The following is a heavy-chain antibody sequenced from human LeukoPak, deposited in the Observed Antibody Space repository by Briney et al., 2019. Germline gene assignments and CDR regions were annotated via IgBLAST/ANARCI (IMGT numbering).Heavy chain of an antibody. CDR3: AKVYEYGDNDWFDS. CDR2: IRYDGSNK. D-gene: IGHD4-17*01. Sequence: GGSLRLSCGASGFTFSSYGMHWVRQAPDKGLEWVAFIRYDGSNKNYADSVKGRLTISRDNSKNTLYLQMNSLRVEDTAVYYCAKVYEYGDNDWFDSWGQGTLVTVSS. J-gene: IGHJ5*01. CDR1: GFTFSSYG. V-gene: IGHV3-30*02.